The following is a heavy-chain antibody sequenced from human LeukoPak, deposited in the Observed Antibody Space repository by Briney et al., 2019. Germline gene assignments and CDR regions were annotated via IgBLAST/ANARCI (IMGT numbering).Heavy chain of an antibody. V-gene: IGHV3-23*01. J-gene: IGHJ4*02. CDR1: GFTFSSYA. CDR2: ISGSGGSA. Sequence: GGSLRLSCAASGFTFSSYAMSWVRQAPGKGLEWVSAISGSGGSAYYADSVKGRFTISRDNSKNTLYLQMNSLRAEDTAVYYCAKPSQARSGSYGYWGQGTLVTVSS. D-gene: IGHD1-26*01. CDR3: AKPSQARSGSYGY.